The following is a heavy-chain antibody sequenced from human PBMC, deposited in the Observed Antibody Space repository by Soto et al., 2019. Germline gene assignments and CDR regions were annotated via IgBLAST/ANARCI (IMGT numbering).Heavy chain of an antibody. CDR3: ARTTYYYGSRKPFKDAFDI. CDR1: GGSFSGYY. J-gene: IGHJ3*02. D-gene: IGHD3-10*01. CDR2: INHSGST. V-gene: IGHV4-34*01. Sequence: SETLSLTCAVYGGSFSGYYWSWIRQPPGKGLEWIGEINHSGSTNYNPSLKSRVTISVDTSKNQFSLKLSSVTAADTAVYYCARTTYYYGSRKPFKDAFDIWGQGTMVTVSS.